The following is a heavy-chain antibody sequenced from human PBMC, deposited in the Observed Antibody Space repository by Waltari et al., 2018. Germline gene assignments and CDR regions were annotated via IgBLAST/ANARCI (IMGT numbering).Heavy chain of an antibody. D-gene: IGHD6-19*01. CDR3: ATKRESSASGFDY. J-gene: IGHJ4*02. CDR1: GGPNTSSSYY. CDR2: IYYSGRT. V-gene: IGHV4-39*01. Sequence: QLQLQESGPGLVKPSETLSFTCTVSGGPNTSSSYYWGWIRQPPGRGLEWIGSIYYSGRTYYNPSLKSRVTISVDTSKNQFSLKLSSVTAADTAVYYCATKRESSASGFDYWGQGTLVTVSS.